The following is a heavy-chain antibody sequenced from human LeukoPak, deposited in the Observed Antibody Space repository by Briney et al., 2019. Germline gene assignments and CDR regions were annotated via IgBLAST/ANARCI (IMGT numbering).Heavy chain of an antibody. CDR1: GGSISSVDYY. CDR3: ARVHGLFRYFARGCAFDI. V-gene: IGHV4-61*08. CDR2: IYYSGST. J-gene: IGHJ3*02. Sequence: SETLSLTSTVSGGSISSVDYYWRWIRQPPGKGLEWIGYIYYSGSTNYNPSLKSRVTISVDTSKNQFSLKLSSLNAADTSVYYCARVHGLFRYFARGCAFDIWGQGTMVTVSS. D-gene: IGHD3-9*01.